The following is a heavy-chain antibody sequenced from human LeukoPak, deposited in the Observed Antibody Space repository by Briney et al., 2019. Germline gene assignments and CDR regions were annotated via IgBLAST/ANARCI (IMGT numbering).Heavy chain of an antibody. D-gene: IGHD3-3*01. V-gene: IGHV3-48*04. Sequence: GGSLRLSCAASGITFSDYSMNWVRQAPGKGLEWVSYISSGGIIIYYADSVKGRFTISRDNAKNSLYLQMNSLRAEDTAVYYCARVEESASFDPWGQGTLVTVSS. CDR1: GITFSDYS. CDR2: ISSGGIII. CDR3: ARVEESASFDP. J-gene: IGHJ5*02.